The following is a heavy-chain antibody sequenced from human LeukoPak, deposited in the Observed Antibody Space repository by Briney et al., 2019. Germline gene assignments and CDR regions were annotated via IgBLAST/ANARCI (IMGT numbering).Heavy chain of an antibody. CDR1: GFTFRTSG. D-gene: IGHD4-17*01. V-gene: IGHV3-21*01. J-gene: IGHJ4*02. Sequence: GGSLRLSCAASGFTFRTSGMNWVRQAPGKGLEWVSSISSSSSYIYYADSVKGRFTISRDNAKNSLYLQMNSLRAEDTAVYYCATMDYGDYVAVDYWGQGTLVTVSS. CDR3: ATMDYGDYVAVDY. CDR2: ISSSSSYI.